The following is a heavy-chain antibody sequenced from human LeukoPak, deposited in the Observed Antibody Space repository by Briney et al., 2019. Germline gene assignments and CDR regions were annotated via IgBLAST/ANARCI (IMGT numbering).Heavy chain of an antibody. CDR1: GFTFDDYA. CDR2: ISWNSGSI. J-gene: IGHJ4*02. CDR3: AKGYSSSWTNYFGY. D-gene: IGHD6-13*01. V-gene: IGHV3-9*01. Sequence: PGRSLRLSCAASGFTFDDYAMHWVRQAPGKGLEWVSGISWNSGSIGYADSVKGRFTISRDNAKNSLYLQMNSLRAEDTALYYCAKGYSSSWTNYFGYWGQGTLVTVSS.